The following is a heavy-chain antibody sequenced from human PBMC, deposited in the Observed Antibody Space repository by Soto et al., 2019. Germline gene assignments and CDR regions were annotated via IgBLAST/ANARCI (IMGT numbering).Heavy chain of an antibody. CDR2: IYHSVST. CDR1: GYSISSGYY. J-gene: IGHJ4*02. V-gene: IGHV4-38-2*02. Sequence: QVQLQESGPGLVKPSETLSLTCAVSGYSISSGYYCGWIRQPPGKGLEWIGSIYHSVSTYYNPSLKSRVTISVDTSKNQFSLKLSSVTAADTAVYYCARDSLVEVGAYFDYWGQGTLVTVSS. D-gene: IGHD1-26*01. CDR3: ARDSLVEVGAYFDY.